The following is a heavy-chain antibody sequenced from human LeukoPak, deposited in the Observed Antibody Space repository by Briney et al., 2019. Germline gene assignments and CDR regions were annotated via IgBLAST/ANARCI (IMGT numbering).Heavy chain of an antibody. CDR1: GGSISSYY. J-gene: IGHJ4*02. CDR3: ARNRDGYNSFDY. Sequence: SETLSLTCTVSGGSISSYYWSWIRQPPGKGLDWIGYIYYSGSTSYSPSLKSRVTISVDTSKNQFSLKLSSVTAADTAVYYCARNRDGYNSFDYWGQGTLVTVSS. D-gene: IGHD5-24*01. CDR2: IYYSGST. V-gene: IGHV4-59*12.